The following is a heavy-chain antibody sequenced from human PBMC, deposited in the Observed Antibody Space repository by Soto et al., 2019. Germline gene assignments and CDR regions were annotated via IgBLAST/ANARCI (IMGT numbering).Heavy chain of an antibody. J-gene: IGHJ6*01. CDR3: ARPSSSHDNYYYYGMDV. CDR1: GYSFTSYW. V-gene: IGHV5-10-1*01. Sequence: GESLKISCKGSGYSFTSYWISWVRQMPGKGLEWMGRIDPSDSYTNYSPSFQGHVTISADKSISTAYLQWSSLKASDTAMYYCARPSSSHDNYYYYGMDVWGQGTTVTVSS. CDR2: IDPSDSYT. D-gene: IGHD6-6*01.